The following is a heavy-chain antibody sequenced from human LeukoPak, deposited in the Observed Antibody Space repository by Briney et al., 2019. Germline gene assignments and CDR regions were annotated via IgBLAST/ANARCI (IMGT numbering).Heavy chain of an antibody. Sequence: GGSLRLSCAASGFTFSNAWMSWVRQAPGKGLEWVGRIKSKTDGGTTDYAAPVKGRFTISRDNSKNTLYLQMNSLRAEDTAVYYCARDDYYDSSGYLGRFDPWGQGTLVTVSS. CDR2: IKSKTDGGTT. D-gene: IGHD3-22*01. J-gene: IGHJ5*02. CDR1: GFTFSNAW. V-gene: IGHV3-15*01. CDR3: ARDDYYDSSGYLGRFDP.